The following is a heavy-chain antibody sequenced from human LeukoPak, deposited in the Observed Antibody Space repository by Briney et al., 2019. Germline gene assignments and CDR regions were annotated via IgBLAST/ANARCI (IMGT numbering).Heavy chain of an antibody. D-gene: IGHD6-13*01. J-gene: IGHJ4*02. CDR3: ARHGYSNSWWGGYFDY. CDR1: GGSISSSSYY. Sequence: PSETLSLTCTVSGGSISSSSYYWGWIRQPPGKGLEWIGSIYYSGSTYYNPSLKSRVTISVDTSKNQFSLKLSSVPAADTAVYYCARHGYSNSWWGGYFDYWGQGTLVTVSS. V-gene: IGHV4-39*01. CDR2: IYYSGST.